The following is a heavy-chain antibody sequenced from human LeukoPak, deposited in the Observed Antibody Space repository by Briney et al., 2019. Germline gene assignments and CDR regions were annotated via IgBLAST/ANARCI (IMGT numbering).Heavy chain of an antibody. D-gene: IGHD1-26*01. J-gene: IGHJ4*02. CDR2: INHSGST. Sequence: PSETLSLTCAVYGGSFSGYYWSWIRQPPGKGLEWIGEINHSGSTNYNPSLKSRVTISVDTSKNQFSLKLSSVTAADTAVYYCARDSGSYYVGIEYWGQGTLVTVSS. V-gene: IGHV4-34*01. CDR3: ARDSGSYYVGIEY. CDR1: GGSFSGYY.